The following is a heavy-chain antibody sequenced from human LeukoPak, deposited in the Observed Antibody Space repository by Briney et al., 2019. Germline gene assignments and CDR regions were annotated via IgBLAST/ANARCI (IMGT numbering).Heavy chain of an antibody. J-gene: IGHJ6*03. D-gene: IGHD3-16*01. Sequence: SETLALTCTVSGGSVSGYYWGWIRQPPGKGLEWIGYIYYSGSTNYHPSLKSRVTISVDTSKNQFSLKLSSVTAADTAVYYCARDLGGPAFYYYYMDVWGKGTTVTVSS. V-gene: IGHV4-59*02. CDR2: IYYSGST. CDR3: ARDLGGPAFYYYYMDV. CDR1: GGSVSGYY.